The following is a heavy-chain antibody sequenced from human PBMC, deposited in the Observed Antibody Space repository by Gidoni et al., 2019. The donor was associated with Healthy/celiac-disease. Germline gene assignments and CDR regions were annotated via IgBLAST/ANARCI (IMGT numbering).Heavy chain of an antibody. CDR3: ARDLREYYYDSSGYYVN. V-gene: IGHV3-30-3*01. J-gene: IGHJ4*02. Sequence: QVQLVESGSGVVQPGRSLRLSCAASGVPFSSYAMHWGRQAPGKGLECVAVIAYDGSNKYYADSVKGRFTISRDNAQNTLYLQMNSLRAEDTAVYYCARDLREYYYDSSGYYVNWGQGTLVTVSS. D-gene: IGHD3-22*01. CDR1: GVPFSSYA. CDR2: IAYDGSNK.